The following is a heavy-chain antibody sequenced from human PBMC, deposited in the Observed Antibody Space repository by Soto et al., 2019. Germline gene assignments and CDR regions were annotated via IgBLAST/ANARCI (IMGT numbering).Heavy chain of an antibody. V-gene: IGHV1-69*01. CDR1: GGTFSSYA. D-gene: IGHD3-22*01. CDR3: ATGWYYYDSSGYPFDP. CDR2: IIPLFGTT. J-gene: IGHJ5*02. Sequence: QVRLVQSGAEVKKPGSSVKVSCKTSGGTFSSYAISWVRQAPGQGLEWMGGIIPLFGTTNYAQRFQGRVAITADESTRTAYMELHSLRSEDTAVLYCATGWYYYDSSGYPFDPWRQGTLFSVSS.